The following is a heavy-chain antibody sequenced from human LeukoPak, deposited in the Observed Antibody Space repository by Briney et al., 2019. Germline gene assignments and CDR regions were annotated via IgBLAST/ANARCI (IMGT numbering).Heavy chain of an antibody. CDR3: ARALRYGSGSYSSWFDP. J-gene: IGHJ5*02. CDR1: GFSVSSGSYY. Sequence: SETLSLTCTVSGFSVSSGSYYWSWIRQPPGKGLEWIGYIYYSGSTNYNPSLKSRVTISVDTSKNQFSLKLSSVTAADTAVYYCARALRYGSGSYSSWFDPWGQGTLVTVSS. V-gene: IGHV4-61*01. CDR2: IYYSGST. D-gene: IGHD3-10*01.